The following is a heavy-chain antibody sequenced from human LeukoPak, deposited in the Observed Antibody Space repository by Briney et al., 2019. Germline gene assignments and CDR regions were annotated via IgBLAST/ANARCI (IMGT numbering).Heavy chain of an antibody. CDR3: TIPAIVGATSPSFDQ. CDR1: VFTPRSYA. V-gene: IGHV3-23*01. CDR2: ITASGGST. D-gene: IGHD1-26*01. J-gene: IGHJ4*02. Sequence: GGCLRLSCAASVFTPRSYAMTWVRQAPGRGLGWVSGITASGGSTYYADSVKGRFTITRDNSKDTLYLKMNGVRVEDTALYYCTIPAIVGATSPSFDQWGQGTLVTVSS.